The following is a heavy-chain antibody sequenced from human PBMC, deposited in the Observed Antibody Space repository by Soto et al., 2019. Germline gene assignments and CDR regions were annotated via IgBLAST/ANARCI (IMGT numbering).Heavy chain of an antibody. CDR3: ACTRARGYSSGWYEGGFFDY. D-gene: IGHD6-19*01. Sequence: QVQLVQSGAAVKKPGSSVKVSCKASGGTFSSYAISWVRQAPGQGLEWMGGIIPIFGTANYAQKFQGRVTITADESTSTAYMELSSLRSEDTAVYYCACTRARGYSSGWYEGGFFDYWGQGTLVTVSS. CDR1: GGTFSSYA. V-gene: IGHV1-69*12. CDR2: IIPIFGTA. J-gene: IGHJ4*02.